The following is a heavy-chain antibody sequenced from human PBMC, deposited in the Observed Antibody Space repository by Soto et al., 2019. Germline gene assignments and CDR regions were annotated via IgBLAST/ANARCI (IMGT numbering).Heavy chain of an antibody. CDR2: IIPIFGTA. Sequence: QVQLVQSGAEVKKPGSSVKVSCKASGGTFSSYAISWVRQAPGQGLEWMGGIIPIFGTANYAQKFQGRVTITADKSTSTAYMELSSLRSEDTAVYYCARDIAAAGTDHYYYGMDVWGQGTTVTVSS. CDR1: GGTFSSYA. D-gene: IGHD6-13*01. V-gene: IGHV1-69*06. J-gene: IGHJ6*02. CDR3: ARDIAAAGTDHYYYGMDV.